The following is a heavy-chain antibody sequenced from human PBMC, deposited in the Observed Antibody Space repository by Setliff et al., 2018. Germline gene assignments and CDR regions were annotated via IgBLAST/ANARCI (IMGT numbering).Heavy chain of an antibody. CDR2: IYHDGPSV. V-gene: IGHV4-61*10. D-gene: IGHD3-3*01. CDR3: ARMSGFLYMDV. CDR1: GGSISSGSDY. Sequence: SETLSLTCSVSGGSISSGSDYWTWIRQPAGKGLEWIGYIYHDGPSVHYNPSLKSRVTMSVDKSKNQFSLKLSSVTAADTAVYYCARMSGFLYMDVWGKGTTVTVSS. J-gene: IGHJ6*03.